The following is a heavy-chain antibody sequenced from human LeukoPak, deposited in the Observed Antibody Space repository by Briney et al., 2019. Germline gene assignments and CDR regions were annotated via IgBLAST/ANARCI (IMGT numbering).Heavy chain of an antibody. V-gene: IGHV3-48*04. CDR1: GFTFSSFH. Sequence: PGGSLRLSCGASGFTFSSFHVNWVRQAPGKGLEWISYINSGSSTVYYADSVKGQFTISRDNAKNSLYLQMNSLRVEDTAVYYCARELGYCTTASCRGDYYYLYMDVWGKGTTVTVSS. J-gene: IGHJ6*03. CDR3: ARELGYCTTASCRGDYYYLYMDV. D-gene: IGHD2-2*03. CDR2: INSGSSTV.